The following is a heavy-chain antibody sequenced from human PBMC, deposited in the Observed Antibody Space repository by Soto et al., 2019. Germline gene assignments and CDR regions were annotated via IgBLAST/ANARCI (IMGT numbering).Heavy chain of an antibody. CDR3: ARDIPPRGGNAHEYYYGMDV. D-gene: IGHD2-15*01. CDR2: ISYDGSNK. V-gene: IGHV3-30-3*01. CDR1: GFTFSSYA. J-gene: IGHJ6*02. Sequence: GGSLRLSCAASGFTFSSYAMHWVRQAPGKGLEWVAVISYDGSNKYYADSVKGRFTISRDNSKNTLYLQMNSLRAEDTAVYYCARDIPPRGGNAHEYYYGMDVWGQGTTVTVSS.